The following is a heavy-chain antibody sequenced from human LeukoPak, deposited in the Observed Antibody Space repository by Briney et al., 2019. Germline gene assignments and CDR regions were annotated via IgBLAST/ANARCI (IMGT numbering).Heavy chain of an antibody. D-gene: IGHD1-26*01. CDR1: GFTFSTYN. CDR2: ISGSSSYI. V-gene: IGHV3-21*01. CDR3: ARDLLGWELHYFDY. Sequence: GGSLRLSCAASGFTFSTYNMNWVRQAPGPGLEWVSSISGSSSYIYYADSVKGRFSISRDNAKNSLYLQMNSLRAEDTAVYYCARDLLGWELHYFDYWGQGTLVTVSS. J-gene: IGHJ4*02.